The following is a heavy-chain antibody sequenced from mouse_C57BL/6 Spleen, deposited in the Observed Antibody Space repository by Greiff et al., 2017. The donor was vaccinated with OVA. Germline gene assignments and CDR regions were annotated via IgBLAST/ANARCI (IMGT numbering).Heavy chain of an antibody. CDR3: ARQAPYYYGSSYDY. D-gene: IGHD1-1*01. V-gene: IGHV5-17*01. Sequence: EVQLVESGGGLVKPGGSLKLSCAASGFTFSDYGMHWVRQAPEKGLEWVAYISSGSSTIYYADTVKGRFTISRDNAKNTLFLQMTSLRSEDTAMYYCARQAPYYYGSSYDYWGQGTTLTVSS. CDR2: ISSGSSTI. J-gene: IGHJ2*01. CDR1: GFTFSDYG.